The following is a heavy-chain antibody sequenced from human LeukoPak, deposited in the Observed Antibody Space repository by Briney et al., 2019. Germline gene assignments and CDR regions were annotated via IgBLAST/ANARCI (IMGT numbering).Heavy chain of an antibody. D-gene: IGHD3-3*01. J-gene: IGHJ5*02. CDR1: GGSISSYY. CDR3: ARATRGYDFWSGYSESNWFDP. CDR2: IYYSGST. Sequence: ASETLSLTCTVSGGSISSYYWSWIRQPPGKGLEWIGYIYYSGSTNYNPSLKSRVTISVDTSKNQFSLKLSSVTAADTAVYYCARATRGYDFWSGYSESNWFDPWGQGTLVTVSS. V-gene: IGHV4-59*01.